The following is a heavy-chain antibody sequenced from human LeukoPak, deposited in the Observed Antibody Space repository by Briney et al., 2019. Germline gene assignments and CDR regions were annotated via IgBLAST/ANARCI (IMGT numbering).Heavy chain of an antibody. V-gene: IGHV3-15*01. CDR3: TTDQTEQWLARSPGSGY. CDR2: IKSKTDGGTT. J-gene: IGHJ4*02. Sequence: KSGGSLRLSCAASGFTFSNAWMSWVRQAPGKGLEWVGRIKSKTDGGTTDYAAPVKGRFTISRDDSKNTLYLQMNSLKTEDTAVYYCTTDQTEQWLARSPGSGYWGQGTLVTVSS. D-gene: IGHD6-19*01. CDR1: GFTFSNAW.